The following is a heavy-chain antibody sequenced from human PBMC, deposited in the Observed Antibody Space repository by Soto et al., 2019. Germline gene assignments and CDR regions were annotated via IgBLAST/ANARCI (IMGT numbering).Heavy chain of an antibody. CDR2: IWYDGSNK. J-gene: IGHJ3*02. CDR3: ARWSKVANAFDI. CDR1: GFTFSSYG. V-gene: IGHV3-33*01. Sequence: QVQLVESGGGVVQPGRSLRLSCAASGFTFSSYGMHWVRQAPGKGLEWVAVIWYDGSNKYYADSVKGRFTISRDNSKNTLYLQMNSLRAEDTVVYYCARWSKVANAFDIWGQGTMVTVSS. D-gene: IGHD2-15*01.